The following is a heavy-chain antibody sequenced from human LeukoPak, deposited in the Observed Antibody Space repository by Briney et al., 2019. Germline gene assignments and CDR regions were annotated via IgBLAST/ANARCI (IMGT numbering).Heavy chain of an antibody. CDR3: AKDHPSSGWPTFEY. V-gene: IGHV3-23*01. CDR1: GFAVNRYA. Sequence: GGSLRLSCAVSGFAVNRYAMSWVRQVPGKGLEWLASITNNNGKTYYAYSVKGRFTISRDESENTVYLQMNSLRSEDTAIYYCAKDHPSSGWPTFEYWGQGTLVTVSP. CDR2: ITNNNGKT. J-gene: IGHJ4*02. D-gene: IGHD6-19*01.